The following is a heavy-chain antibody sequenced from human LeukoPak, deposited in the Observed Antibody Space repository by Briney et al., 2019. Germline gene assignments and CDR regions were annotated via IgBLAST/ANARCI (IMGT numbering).Heavy chain of an antibody. D-gene: IGHD5-24*01. V-gene: IGHV1-69*13. J-gene: IGHJ4*02. CDR3: ARGSVGMASIDY. CDR2: IIPIFGTA. CDR1: GGTFSIYA. Sequence: ASVKVSCKASGGTFSIYAISWVRQAPGQGLEWMGGIIPIFGTANYAQKFQGRVTITADESTSTAYMELSSLRSEDTAVYYCARGSVGMASIDYWGQGTLVTVSS.